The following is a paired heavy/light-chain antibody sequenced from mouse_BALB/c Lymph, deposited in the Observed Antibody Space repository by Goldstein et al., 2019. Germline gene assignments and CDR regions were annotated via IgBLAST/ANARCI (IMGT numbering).Light chain of an antibody. CDR1: QEISGY. V-gene: IGKV9-124*01. J-gene: IGKJ1*01. CDR3: LQYASYPWT. CDR2: AAS. Sequence: DIQMTQSPSSLSASLGERVSLTCRASQEISGYLSWLQQKPDGTIKRLIYAASTLDSGVPKRFSGSRSGSDYSLTISSLESEDFADYYCLQYASYPWTFGGGTKLEIK.
Heavy chain of an antibody. CDR1: GYTFINYY. J-gene: IGHJ4*01. CDR2: IIPSNGGT. V-gene: IGHV1S81*02. CDR3: TRGSRYPFYYTMDY. Sequence: QVQLQQSGAELVKPGASVKLSCKASGYTFINYYMYWVKQRPGQGLEWIGEIIPSNGGTNFNEKFKSKATLTVDKSSSTAYMQLSSLTSEDSAVYYCTRGSRYPFYYTMDYWGQGTSVTVSS. D-gene: IGHD2-12*01.